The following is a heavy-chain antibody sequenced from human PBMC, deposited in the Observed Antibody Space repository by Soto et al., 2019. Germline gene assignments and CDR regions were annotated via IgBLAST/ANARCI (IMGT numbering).Heavy chain of an antibody. CDR2: IKSKTDGGTA. Sequence: GGSLRLSCAAAGFTFRNAWINWVRQAPGKGLEWVGRIKSKTDGGTADYAAPVKGRFAVSRDDSRNMVYLQMNSLKTEDTGRYYCAKDGGAYYYDSSGDPAIWGQGTMVTVSS. J-gene: IGHJ3*02. V-gene: IGHV3-15*07. D-gene: IGHD3-22*01. CDR1: GFTFRNAW. CDR3: AKDGGAYYYDSSGDPAI.